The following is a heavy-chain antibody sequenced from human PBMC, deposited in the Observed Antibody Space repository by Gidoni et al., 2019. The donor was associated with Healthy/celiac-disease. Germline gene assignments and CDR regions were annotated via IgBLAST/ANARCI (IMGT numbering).Heavy chain of an antibody. V-gene: IGHV3-23*01. Sequence: EVQLLESGGGLVQPGGSLRLACAASGFTFSSYAMSWVRQAPGRGLEWVSAISGSGGSTYYAASVTGRFTISRDNSKNTLYLQMNSLRAEDTAVYYCAKDCSSTSCYGDWGQGTLVTVSS. CDR1: GFTFSSYA. J-gene: IGHJ4*02. CDR3: AKDCSSTSCYGD. CDR2: ISGSGGST. D-gene: IGHD2-2*01.